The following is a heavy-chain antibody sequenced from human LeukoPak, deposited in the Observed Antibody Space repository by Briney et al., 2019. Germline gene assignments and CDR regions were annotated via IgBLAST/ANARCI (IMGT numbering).Heavy chain of an antibody. CDR3: AKDGILVVYAGHDAFDI. Sequence: GGSLRLSCAASGFNFNTYVMSWVRQAPGKGLEWVSSISGSDDSTYYADSVKGRSTISRDKSQNILYLQMNSLRAEDTALYYCAKDGILVVYAGHDAFDIWGQGTMVTVSS. D-gene: IGHD2-8*02. CDR1: GFNFNTYV. V-gene: IGHV3-23*01. J-gene: IGHJ3*02. CDR2: ISGSDDST.